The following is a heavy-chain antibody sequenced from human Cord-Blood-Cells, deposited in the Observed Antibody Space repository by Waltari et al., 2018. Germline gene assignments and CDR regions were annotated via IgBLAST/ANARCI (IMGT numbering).Heavy chain of an antibody. J-gene: IGHJ5*02. CDR2: IFPCLGIA. CDR3: AREGGDANWFDP. CDR1: GGTFSSYA. V-gene: IGHV1-69*04. D-gene: IGHD2-21*02. Sequence: QVQLVQSGAEVKKPGSSVKVSCKASGGTFSSYAISWVRQAPGQGLEWMGGIFPCLGIANYDQKVQGRGTITAEESTSTAYMELGSLRSEDTAGYYCAREGGDANWFDPWGQGTLVTVSS.